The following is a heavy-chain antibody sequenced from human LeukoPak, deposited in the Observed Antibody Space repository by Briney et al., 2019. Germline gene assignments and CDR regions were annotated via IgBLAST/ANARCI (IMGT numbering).Heavy chain of an antibody. CDR3: ARGALLWFGELFDV. Sequence: ASVRVSCKASGYTFTTHDINWVRQAPGEGLEWMGWIDPTNQNTYYAQKFQGRVTMTRNTSISTTYMELSSLRAEDTAVYYCARGALLWFGELFDVWGQGTLIVVSS. CDR2: IDPTNQNT. V-gene: IGHV1-8*01. D-gene: IGHD3-10*01. CDR1: GYTFTTHD. J-gene: IGHJ3*01.